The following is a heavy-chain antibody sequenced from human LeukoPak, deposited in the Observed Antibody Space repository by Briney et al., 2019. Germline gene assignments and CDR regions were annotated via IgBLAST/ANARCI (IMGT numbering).Heavy chain of an antibody. CDR2: IYYSGST. CDR3: ARRGYALEAFDI. CDR1: GGSISSGGYY. Sequence: SQTLSLTCSVSGGSISSGGYYWSWIRQHPGKRLEWIGYIYYSGSTYYNPSLKSRVTMSVDTSKNQFSLKLSSVTAADTAVYYCARRGYALEAFDIWGQGPMVTVSS. D-gene: IGHD5-12*01. V-gene: IGHV4-31*03. J-gene: IGHJ3*02.